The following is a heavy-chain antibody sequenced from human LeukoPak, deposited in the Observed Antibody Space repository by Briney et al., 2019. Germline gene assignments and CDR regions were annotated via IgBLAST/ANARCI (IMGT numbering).Heavy chain of an antibody. CDR2: IYSNENT. CDR3: ARGGTTPYYFDD. V-gene: IGHV4-4*07. D-gene: IGHD2-15*01. J-gene: IGHJ4*02. Sequence: SETLSLTCTVSGGSITSYYWSWIRQPAGKGLEWIGRIYSNENTNYNPSLKSRVTMSVDTSKNQFSLNLSSVTAADTAVYYCARGGTTPYYFDDWGQGTLVTVSS. CDR1: GGSITSYY.